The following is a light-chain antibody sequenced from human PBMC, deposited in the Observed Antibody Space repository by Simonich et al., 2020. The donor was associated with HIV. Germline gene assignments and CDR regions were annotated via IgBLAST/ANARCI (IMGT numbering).Light chain of an antibody. CDR3: QQYYGTPIT. CDR1: QSVLYSSNNKNY. V-gene: IGKV4-1*01. Sequence: DIVMTQSPDSLTVSLGERATINCKSSQSVLYSSNNKNYLAWYQQKPGQPPKLLIYWASTRESGVPDRFSASGSGTDFTLTISSLQAEDVAVYYCQQYYGTPITFGQGTRLEI. J-gene: IGKJ5*01. CDR2: WAS.